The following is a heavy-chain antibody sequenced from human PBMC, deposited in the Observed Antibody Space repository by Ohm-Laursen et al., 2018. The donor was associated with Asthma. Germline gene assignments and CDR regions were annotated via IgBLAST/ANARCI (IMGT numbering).Heavy chain of an antibody. Sequence: SLRLSCSASGFTFSDYALTWVRQAPGKGLEWVAGVSANSGKTHYADSVKGRFTISRDNPKNILYLQMNSLRADDTAVYFCAKDVFAGPNVVVVTAADCWGQGTLVTVSA. CDR2: VSANSGKT. V-gene: IGHV3-23*01. J-gene: IGHJ4*02. CDR1: GFTFSDYA. CDR3: AKDVFAGPNVVVVTAADC. D-gene: IGHD2-21*02.